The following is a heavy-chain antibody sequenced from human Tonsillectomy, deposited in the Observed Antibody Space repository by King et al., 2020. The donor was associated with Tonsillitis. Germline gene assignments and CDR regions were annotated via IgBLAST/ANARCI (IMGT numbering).Heavy chain of an antibody. Sequence: VQLVESGGGLVKPGGSLRLSCAASGFSFSDYYMTWIRQAPGKGLEWVSYISSSTGYTNYADSVKGRFTISRDNAKNSLYLQMNSLRAEDTAVYYCARYSGSYPPDYYFDYWGQGTLVTVSS. D-gene: IGHD1-26*01. CDR1: GFSFSDYY. J-gene: IGHJ4*02. CDR2: ISSSTGYT. CDR3: ARYSGSYPPDYYFDY. V-gene: IGHV3-11*06.